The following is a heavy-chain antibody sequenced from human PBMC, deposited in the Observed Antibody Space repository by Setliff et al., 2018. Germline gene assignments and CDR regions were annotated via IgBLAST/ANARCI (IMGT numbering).Heavy chain of an antibody. J-gene: IGHJ5*02. V-gene: IGHV4-34*01. Sequence: SETLSLTCTVYGGSFSDYYWGWIRQPPGKGLEWIAEINHGGSTNYNPSLKSRVTISVDTSRNQFSLKLSSVTAADTAVYYCARTKLRYLDSLISARPLIWFDPWGRGALVTVSS. CDR2: INHGGST. D-gene: IGHD3-9*01. CDR3: ARTKLRYLDSLISARPLIWFDP. CDR1: GGSFSDYY.